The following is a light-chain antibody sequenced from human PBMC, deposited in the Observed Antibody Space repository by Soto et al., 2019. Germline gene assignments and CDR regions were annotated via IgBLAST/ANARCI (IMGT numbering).Light chain of an antibody. CDR2: AAS. Sequence: DIQMTQSPSSLSASVGDRVTIPCRASQSISSYLHWYQQKPGIAPKLLIYAASSLQSGVPSRFSGSGSGTDFTLTISSLQHEDFATYFCQQSYRPPRTCGQGTKVDI. V-gene: IGKV1-39*01. CDR3: QQSYRPPRT. CDR1: QSISSY. J-gene: IGKJ1*01.